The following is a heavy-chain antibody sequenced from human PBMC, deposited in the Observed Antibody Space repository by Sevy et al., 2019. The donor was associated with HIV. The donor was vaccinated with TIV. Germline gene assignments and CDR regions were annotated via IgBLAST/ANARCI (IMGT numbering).Heavy chain of an antibody. J-gene: IGHJ4*02. CDR3: ARDLPPSATVVPHFDY. CDR1: GFSFSSYE. V-gene: IGHV3-48*03. CDR2: ISQSGDTT. D-gene: IGHD2-21*01. Sequence: GGSLRLSCAASGFSFSSYEMNWVRQAPGKGLEWVSSISQSGDTTYCSDSVKRRFTISRDNAKNSLYLQMSSLRAEDTAVYYCARDLPPSATVVPHFDYWGQGTLVTVSS.